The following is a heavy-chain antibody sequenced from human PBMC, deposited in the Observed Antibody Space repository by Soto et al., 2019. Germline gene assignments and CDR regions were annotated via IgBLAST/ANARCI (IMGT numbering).Heavy chain of an antibody. CDR1: GGSFSGFY. CDR2: INHSGIT. CDR3: ARVGYYDSSGFFAHFDF. J-gene: IGHJ4*02. V-gene: IGHV4-34*01. Sequence: SETLSLTCAVYGGSFSGFYWSWIRQPPGKGLEWIGEINHSGITGYNPSLKSRVTISIDTSKSQFSLRLKSVTAADTAVYYCARVGYYDSSGFFAHFDFWAQGTLVTVSS. D-gene: IGHD3-22*01.